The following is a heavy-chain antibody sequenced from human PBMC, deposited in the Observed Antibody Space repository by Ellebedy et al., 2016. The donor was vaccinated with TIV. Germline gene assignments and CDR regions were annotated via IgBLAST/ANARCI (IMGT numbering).Heavy chain of an antibody. CDR2: IYYSGNT. CDR3: ARDSNKAILGYYYGMAV. Sequence: MPSETLSLTCTVSGASINSGGYFWSWIRQHPGTGLEWIGYIYYSGNTSSNPSLKSRLTISLDTSKNQFSLKLTSVTAADTAVYYCARDSNKAILGYYYGMAVWGQGTTVTVSS. CDR1: GASINSGGYF. J-gene: IGHJ6*02. D-gene: IGHD2-21*01. V-gene: IGHV4-31*03.